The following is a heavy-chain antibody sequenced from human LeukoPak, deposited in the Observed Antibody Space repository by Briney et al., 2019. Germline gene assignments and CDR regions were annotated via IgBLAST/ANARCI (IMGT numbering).Heavy chain of an antibody. Sequence: SQTLSLTCAISGDSVSSNSAAWNWIRQSPSRGLEWLGRTYYRSKWYNDYAVSVKSRITINPDTSKNQFSLQLNSVTPEDTAVYYCASISGSWGYYCYYMDVWGKGTTVTISS. CDR1: GDSVSSNSAA. J-gene: IGHJ6*03. CDR2: TYYRSKWYN. V-gene: IGHV6-1*01. CDR3: ASISGSWGYYCYYMDV. D-gene: IGHD3-10*01.